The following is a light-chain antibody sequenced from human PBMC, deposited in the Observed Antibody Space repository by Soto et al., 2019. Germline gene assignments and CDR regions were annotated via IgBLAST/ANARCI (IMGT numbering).Light chain of an antibody. Sequence: QSVLTQPPSVSAAPGQKVTISCSGSSTNIGNNIVSWYQQLPGTAPKLLIYEDNKRPSGIPDRFSGSKSGTSATLGITGLQTGDEAEYYCASWDSSLTGGVFGGGTKLTVL. CDR2: EDN. CDR3: ASWDSSLTGGV. V-gene: IGLV1-51*02. CDR1: STNIGNNI. J-gene: IGLJ2*01.